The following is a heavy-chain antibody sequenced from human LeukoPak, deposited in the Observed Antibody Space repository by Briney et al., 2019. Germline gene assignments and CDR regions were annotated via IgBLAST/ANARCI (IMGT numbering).Heavy chain of an antibody. J-gene: IGHJ6*02. CDR1: GGSISSYY. CDR2: IYYSGST. Sequence: KTSETLSPTCTVSGGSISSYYWSWIRQPPGKGLEWIGYIYYSGSTNYSPSLKSRVTISVDTSKNQFSLKLSSVTAADTAVYYCARQPLVRGTTYGMDVWGQGTTVTVSS. CDR3: ARQPLVRGTTYGMDV. V-gene: IGHV4-59*08. D-gene: IGHD2-2*01.